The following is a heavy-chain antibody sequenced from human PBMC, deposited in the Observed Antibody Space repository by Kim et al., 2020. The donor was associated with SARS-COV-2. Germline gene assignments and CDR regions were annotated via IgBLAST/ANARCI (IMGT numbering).Heavy chain of an antibody. J-gene: IGHJ4*02. CDR2: INVGATVT. D-gene: IGHD3-3*01. Sequence: GGSLRLSCAASGFTFSSYAMNWFRQAPGKGLEWVSGINVGATVTHHADSVKGRFTISRDNSMNTLFLQMNSLRVDVSAMYYCAKVIFGPNVGRDDLDTWGQGTLVTVSS. CDR3: AKVIFGPNVGRDDLDT. CDR1: GFTFSSYA. V-gene: IGHV3-23*01.